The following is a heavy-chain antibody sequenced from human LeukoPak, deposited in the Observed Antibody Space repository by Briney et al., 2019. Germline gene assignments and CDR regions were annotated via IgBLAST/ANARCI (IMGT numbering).Heavy chain of an antibody. CDR1: GFTSSSYW. Sequence: GGSLRLSCAASGFTSSSYWMHWVRQAPGKGLVWVSRINSDGSSTSYADSVKGRFTISRDNAKNTLYLQMNSLRAEDTAVYYCARTRGSSWSPDYWGQGTLVTVS. J-gene: IGHJ4*02. CDR2: INSDGSST. V-gene: IGHV3-74*01. CDR3: ARTRGSSWSPDY. D-gene: IGHD6-13*01.